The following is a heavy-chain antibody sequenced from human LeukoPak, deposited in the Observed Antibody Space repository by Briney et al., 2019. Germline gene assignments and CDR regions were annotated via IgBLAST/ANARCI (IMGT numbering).Heavy chain of an antibody. V-gene: IGHV1-2*02. CDR3: ARGGSSWSRNNNWFDP. J-gene: IGHJ5*02. D-gene: IGHD6-13*01. CDR1: GYTLTGYY. CDR2: INPNSGGT. Sequence: ASVKVSCKASGYTLTGYYMHWVRQAPGQGLEWMGWINPNSGGTNYAQKFQGRVTMTRDTSISTAYMELSRLRSDDTAVYYCARGGSSWSRNNNWFDPWGQGTLVTVSS.